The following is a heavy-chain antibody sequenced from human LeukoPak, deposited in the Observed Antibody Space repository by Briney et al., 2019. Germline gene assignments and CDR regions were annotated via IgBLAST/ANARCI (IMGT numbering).Heavy chain of an antibody. Sequence: ASVKVSCKASGYTFTGYYVHWVRQAPGQGLEWMGRINPNSGDTNYAQKFQGRVTMTRDTSISTAYMELSSLRSEDTAVYYCARDNAADYDILTGYYSRESEYYFDYWGQGTLVTVSS. J-gene: IGHJ4*02. CDR2: INPNSGDT. V-gene: IGHV1-2*06. D-gene: IGHD3-9*01. CDR1: GYTFTGYY. CDR3: ARDNAADYDILTGYYSRESEYYFDY.